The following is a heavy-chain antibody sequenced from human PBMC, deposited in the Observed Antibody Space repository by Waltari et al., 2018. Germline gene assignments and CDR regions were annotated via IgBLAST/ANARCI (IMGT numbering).Heavy chain of an antibody. D-gene: IGHD3-10*01. J-gene: IGHJ4*02. CDR2: INHSGST. V-gene: IGHV4-34*01. CDR1: GGSFSGYY. Sequence: QVQLQQWGAGLLKPSETLSLTCAVYGGSFSGYYWSWIRQPPGKGLEWIGEINHSGSTNYNPSLKSRVTISVDTSKNQFALKLSSVTAADTAVYYCARGGPRLLYYDYWGQGTLVTVSS. CDR3: ARGGPRLLYYDY.